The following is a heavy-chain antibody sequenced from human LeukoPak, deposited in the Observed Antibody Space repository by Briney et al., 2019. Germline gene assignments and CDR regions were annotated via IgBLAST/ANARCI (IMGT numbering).Heavy chain of an antibody. J-gene: IGHJ4*02. CDR1: GLTFSDAW. V-gene: IGHV3-15*01. D-gene: IGHD5-12*01. CDR2: ISASGST. Sequence: GGSLRLSCAVSGLTFSDAWMSWVRQAPGKGLEWVARISASGSTNYAAPVNARFTASRDDSKTTVYLQMNSLTTEDTAVYYCTTAQTRGWLPYFDNWGQGTVVTVSS. CDR3: TTAQTRGWLPYFDN.